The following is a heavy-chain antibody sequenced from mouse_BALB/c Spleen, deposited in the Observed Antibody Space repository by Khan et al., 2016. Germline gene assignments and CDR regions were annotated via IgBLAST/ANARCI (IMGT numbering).Heavy chain of an antibody. CDR3: IADNCYYIHC. CDR2: IRSKANNQAI. V-gene: IGHV6-6*01. CDR1: GFTFSDAW. J-gene: IGHJ4*01. Sequence: EVKLEEAGGGLVQPGGSMKPPCAASGFTFSDAWMDWVRQSPEKGLEWVDEIRSKANNQAIYYTESGKGRYTMSRDESKSSVYLQMNNLRAEDTGIYYCIADNCYYIHCWGQGTSVTVSS. D-gene: IGHD1-3*01.